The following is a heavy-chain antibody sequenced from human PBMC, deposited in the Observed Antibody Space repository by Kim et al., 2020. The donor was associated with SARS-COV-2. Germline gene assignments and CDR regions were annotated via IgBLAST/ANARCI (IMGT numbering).Heavy chain of an antibody. CDR1: GFTFSNAW. J-gene: IGHJ6*02. D-gene: IGHD3-9*01. V-gene: IGHV3-15*01. CDR3: TTEGGDWYLYGMDV. CDR2: IKSKTDGGTT. Sequence: GGSLRLSCAASGFTFSNAWMSWVRQAPGKGLEWVGRIKSKTDGGTTDYAAPVKGRFTISRDDSKNTLYLQMNSLKTEDTAVYYCTTEGGDWYLYGMDVWGQGTTVTVSS.